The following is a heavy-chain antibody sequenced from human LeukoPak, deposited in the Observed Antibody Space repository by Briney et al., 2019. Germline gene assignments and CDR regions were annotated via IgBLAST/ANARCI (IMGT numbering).Heavy chain of an antibody. J-gene: IGHJ4*02. Sequence: GASVKVSCKVSGYTLTELSMHWVRQATGQGLEWMGWMNPNSGNTGYAQKFQGRVTITRNTSISTAYMELSSLRSEDTAVYYCARVSSSWYDPHRYFDYWGQGTLVTVSS. CDR3: ARVSSSWYDPHRYFDY. CDR1: GYTLTELS. V-gene: IGHV1-8*03. CDR2: MNPNSGNT. D-gene: IGHD6-13*01.